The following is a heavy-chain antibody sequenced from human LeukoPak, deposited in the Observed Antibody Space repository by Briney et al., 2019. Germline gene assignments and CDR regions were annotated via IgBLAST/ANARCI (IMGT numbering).Heavy chain of an antibody. J-gene: IGHJ6*02. D-gene: IGHD4-23*01. CDR3: ARDPYYGSNSRYYHYYGMDV. Sequence: PGGSLRLSCAASGFTFSSYSMNWVRQAPGKGLEWVSSISSSGSYIYYADSVKGRFTISRDNAKNSLYLQINSLRAEDRAVYYCARDPYYGSNSRYYHYYGMDVWGQGTTVTVSS. CDR1: GFTFSSYS. V-gene: IGHV3-21*01. CDR2: ISSSGSYI.